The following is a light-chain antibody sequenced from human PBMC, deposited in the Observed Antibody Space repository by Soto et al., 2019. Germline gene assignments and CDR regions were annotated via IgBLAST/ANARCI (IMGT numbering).Light chain of an antibody. CDR3: QQYNTWPRT. J-gene: IGKJ1*01. CDR1: QSVSSN. V-gene: IGKV3-15*01. Sequence: EIVMTQSPATLSVPPGERATLSCRASQSVSSNFAWYQQRPGQAPRLLFYGASIRDTAVPARFTASGSGTEFTLTISSLQSEDFAVYYCQQYNTWPRTFGQGTKVEIK. CDR2: GAS.